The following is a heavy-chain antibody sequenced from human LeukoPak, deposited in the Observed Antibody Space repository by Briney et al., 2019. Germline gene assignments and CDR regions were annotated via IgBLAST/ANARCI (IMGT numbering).Heavy chain of an antibody. CDR1: GYTXTGYY. CDR3: ARTYYDSSGYVPFDY. CDR2: SNPNSGVT. D-gene: IGHD3-22*01. J-gene: IGHJ4*02. V-gene: IGHV1-2*02. Sequence: ASVKVSCKSSGYTXTGYYMHWVRQAPGQGLEWMGWSNPNSGVTNYAQKFQGRVTMTRDTSISTAYMELSRLRSDDTAVYYCARTYYDSSGYVPFDYWGQGTLVTVSS.